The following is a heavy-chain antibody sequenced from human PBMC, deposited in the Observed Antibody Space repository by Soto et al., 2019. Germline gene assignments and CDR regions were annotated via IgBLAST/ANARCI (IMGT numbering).Heavy chain of an antibody. Sequence: SPRHSCAASGFTLIRYAMSWVPQGPGKGLEWVSAISGSGGRKYYADPVKGRVTISRDNSQKTLYLQMNSRRAEDTAVYYRAKDQRPAAVLEHYYGMAVWAQGNTV. CDR3: AKDQRPAAVLEHYYGMAV. CDR2: ISGSGGRK. CDR1: GFTLIRYA. J-gene: IGHJ6*02. V-gene: IGHV3-23*01. D-gene: IGHD2-2*01.